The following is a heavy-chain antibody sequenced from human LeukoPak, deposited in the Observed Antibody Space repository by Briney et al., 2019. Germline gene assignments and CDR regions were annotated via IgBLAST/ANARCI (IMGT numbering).Heavy chain of an antibody. J-gene: IGHJ4*02. CDR1: GGSFSGYY. D-gene: IGHD2-15*01. CDR2: INHSGST. Sequence: SETLSLTCAVYGGSFSGYYWSWIRQPPGKGLEWIGEINHSGSTNYNPSLKSRVTISVDTSKNQLSLKLSSVTAADTAVYYCASQYCSDDSCYAYFDYWGQGTLVTVSS. CDR3: ASQYCSDDSCYAYFDY. V-gene: IGHV4-34*01.